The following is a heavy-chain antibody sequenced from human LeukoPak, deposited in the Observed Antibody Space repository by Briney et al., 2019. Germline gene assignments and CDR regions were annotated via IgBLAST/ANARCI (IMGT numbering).Heavy chain of an antibody. CDR3: ARDLYGSSWPPYFGY. Sequence: ASVKVSCKASGYTFTNFYIGWVQQAPGQGLEWMGWISAYNGKTSYAQKLQDRVTMTTDTSTTTAYMELRSLTSDDTAVYYCARDLYGSSWPPYFGYWGQGTLVTVSS. J-gene: IGHJ4*02. D-gene: IGHD6-13*01. V-gene: IGHV1-18*01. CDR1: GYTFTNFY. CDR2: ISAYNGKT.